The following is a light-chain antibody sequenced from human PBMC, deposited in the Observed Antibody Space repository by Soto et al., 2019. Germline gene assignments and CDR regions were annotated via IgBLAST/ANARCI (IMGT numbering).Light chain of an antibody. CDR3: QQYDNLPLT. V-gene: IGKV1-33*01. Sequence: DIQMTQSPSSLSASVGDRVTITCQASQHISNYLNWYQKKPGEAPVILIYDASNLQTGVPSRFSGIGSGTDFTFTISSLQPEDIGAYYCQQYDNLPLTFGGGTKVEFK. J-gene: IGKJ4*01. CDR2: DAS. CDR1: QHISNY.